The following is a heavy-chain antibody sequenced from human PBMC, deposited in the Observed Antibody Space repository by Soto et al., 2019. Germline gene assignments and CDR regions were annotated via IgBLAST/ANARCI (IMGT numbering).Heavy chain of an antibody. D-gene: IGHD6-13*01. CDR1: GGSFSGYY. CDR2: INHSGST. Sequence: SETLSLTCAVYGGSFSGYYWSWIRQPPGKGLEWIGEINHSGSTNYNPSLKSRVTISVDTSKNQFSLKLSSVTAADTAVYYCGRVRSSNQPSRYYYYYYGMDVWGQGTTVTVSS. V-gene: IGHV4-34*01. J-gene: IGHJ6*02. CDR3: GRVRSSNQPSRYYYYYYGMDV.